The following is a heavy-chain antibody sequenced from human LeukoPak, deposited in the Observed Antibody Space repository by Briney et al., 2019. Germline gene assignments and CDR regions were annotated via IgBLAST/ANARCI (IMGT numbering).Heavy chain of an antibody. CDR2: INHSGST. CDR1: GGSFSGYY. J-gene: IGHJ6*02. CDR3: ARHPTYYYGSSGYPGEMDV. V-gene: IGHV4-34*01. Sequence: SETLSLTCAVYGGSFSGYYWSWIRQPPGKGLEWIGEINHSGSTNYNPSLKSRVTISVDTSKNQFSLKLSSVTAADTAVYYCARHPTYYYGSSGYPGEMDVWGQGTTVTVSS. D-gene: IGHD3-22*01.